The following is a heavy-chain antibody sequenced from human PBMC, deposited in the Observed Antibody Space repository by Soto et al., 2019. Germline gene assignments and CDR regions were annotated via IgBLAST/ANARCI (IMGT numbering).Heavy chain of an antibody. Sequence: LRLSCAASRFDFTSYGMHWLRQAPGKGLEWVAVMANDENNQFYADSVRGRFIISRDTSKNTLFLQMTSLRAEDTAVYLCARGFFANHVGYYFFDLWGPGTLVTVSS. CDR2: MANDENNQ. V-gene: IGHV3-30*03. CDR3: ARGFFANHVGYYFFDL. D-gene: IGHD6-25*01. CDR1: RFDFTSYG. J-gene: IGHJ4*02.